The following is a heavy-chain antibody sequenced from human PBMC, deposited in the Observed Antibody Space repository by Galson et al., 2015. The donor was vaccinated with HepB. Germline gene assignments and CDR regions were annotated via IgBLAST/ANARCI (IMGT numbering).Heavy chain of an antibody. CDR2: ISGSATST. D-gene: IGHD5-12*01. J-gene: IGHJ5*02. CDR1: GFTFTTYA. V-gene: IGHV3-23*01. Sequence: SLRLSCAASGFTFTTYAMSWVRQAPGKGLEWVSGISGSATSTYYADSVKGRFIISRDNAKNTLYLLMNSLRPEDTAVYFCVKDKPYTGHAWGQGVLVTVSS. CDR3: VKDKPYTGHA.